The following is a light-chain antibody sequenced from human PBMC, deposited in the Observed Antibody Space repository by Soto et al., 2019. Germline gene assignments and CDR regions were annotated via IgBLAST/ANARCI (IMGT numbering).Light chain of an antibody. Sequence: EIVLTQSPATLSLSPGERATLSCRASQSVSSYLAWYQHKPGQAPRLLIFEASNRATGIPARFSDSGSGTDFTLTISSLEPEDFAVYYCQQRSNWPPVTFGQGTKVEIK. CDR1: QSVSSY. CDR3: QQRSNWPPVT. CDR2: EAS. V-gene: IGKV3-11*01. J-gene: IGKJ1*01.